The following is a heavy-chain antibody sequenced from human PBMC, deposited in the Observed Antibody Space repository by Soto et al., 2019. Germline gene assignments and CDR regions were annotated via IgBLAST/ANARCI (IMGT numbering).Heavy chain of an antibody. CDR3: ARDQGRAAAGTYYYYGMDV. CDR1: GYTFTNYG. Sequence: SVKVSCKASGYTFTNYGISWVRQAPGQGLEWMGGIIPIFGTANYAQKFQGRVTITADESTSTAYMELSSLRSEDTAVYYCARDQGRAAAGTYYYYGMDVWGQGTTVTVSS. J-gene: IGHJ6*02. V-gene: IGHV1-69*13. CDR2: IIPIFGTA. D-gene: IGHD6-13*01.